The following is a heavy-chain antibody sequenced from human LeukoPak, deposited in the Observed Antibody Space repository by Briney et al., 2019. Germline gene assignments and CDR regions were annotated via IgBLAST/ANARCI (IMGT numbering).Heavy chain of an antibody. Sequence: GGSVKVSRKGSGYTFPRYYMHRVGQAHGQGLEGVGGVNTYNGNTNYAQKLQGRVTMTTDTSTNTAYMELRSLRSDDTAVYYCARDGRFCSSTSCYNFDYWGQGTLVTVSS. CDR2: VNTYNGNT. V-gene: IGHV1-18*04. CDR1: GYTFPRYY. CDR3: ARDGRFCSSTSCYNFDY. D-gene: IGHD2-2*02. J-gene: IGHJ4*02.